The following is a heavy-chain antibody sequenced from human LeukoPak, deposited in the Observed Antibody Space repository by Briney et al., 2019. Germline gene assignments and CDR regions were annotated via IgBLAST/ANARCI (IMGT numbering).Heavy chain of an antibody. D-gene: IGHD1-26*01. Sequence: GGSLRLSCAASGFTFSAYWMSWVRQAPGKGLEWVANIKEDGSMKYYVDSVKGRFTISRDNAKNSLYLQMNSLRAEDRAVYYCAREILGAATALDLWGQGTLVTVSS. CDR1: GFTFSAYW. V-gene: IGHV3-7*04. J-gene: IGHJ5*02. CDR3: AREILGAATALDL. CDR2: IKEDGSMK.